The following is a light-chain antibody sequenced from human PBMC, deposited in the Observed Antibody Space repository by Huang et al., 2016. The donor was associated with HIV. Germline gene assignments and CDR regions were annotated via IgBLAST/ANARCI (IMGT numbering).Light chain of an antibody. CDR1: QSVNNN. V-gene: IGKV3-15*01. CDR3: QQYNSRYT. CDR2: GAS. J-gene: IGKJ2*01. Sequence: EIVMTQSPATLSVSPGERATLFCRASQSVNNNLAWYQQKHGQAPRLLMYGASTRATGISARFSSSGSGTEFTLTISRLQSEDFALYYCQQYNSRYTFGQGTKVEIK.